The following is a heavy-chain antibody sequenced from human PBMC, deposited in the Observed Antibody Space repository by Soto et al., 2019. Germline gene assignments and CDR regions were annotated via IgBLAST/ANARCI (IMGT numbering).Heavy chain of an antibody. V-gene: IGHV1-18*01. CDR1: GYTFTSYG. D-gene: IGHD1-26*01. CDR3: ARDLVVSGSYDESDY. CDR2: ISAYNGNT. J-gene: IGHJ4*02. Sequence: QVQLVQSGAEVKKPGASVKVSCKASGYTFTSYGISWVRQAPGQGLEWMGWISAYNGNTNYAQKLQGRVTMTTVTSTSTACMELRSLRSDVTAVYYCARDLVVSGSYDESDYWGQGTLVTVSS.